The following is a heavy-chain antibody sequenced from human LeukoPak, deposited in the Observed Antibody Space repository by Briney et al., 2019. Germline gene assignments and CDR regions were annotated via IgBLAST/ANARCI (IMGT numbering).Heavy chain of an antibody. CDR3: ARDRSPFDY. Sequence: VASVKVSCKASGYTFTAYYMHWVRQAPGQGLEWMGWLNPNSGATDNAPKFQDRVTITRDTSISTAYMELTRLISDDTAVYYCARDRSPFDYWGQGTLVTVSS. CDR2: LNPNSGAT. J-gene: IGHJ4*02. CDR1: GYTFTAYY. V-gene: IGHV1-2*02.